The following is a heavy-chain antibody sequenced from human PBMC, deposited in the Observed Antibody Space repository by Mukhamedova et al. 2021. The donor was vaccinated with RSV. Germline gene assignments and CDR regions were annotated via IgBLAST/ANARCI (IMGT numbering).Heavy chain of an antibody. Sequence: VRQAPGQRLEWMGWINAGNGNTKYSQKFQGRVTITRDTSASTAYMELSSLRSEDTAVYYCARDARGSGWYENFDYWGPGTLGTGS. CDR3: ARDARGSGWYENFDY. V-gene: IGHV1-3*01. CDR2: INAGNGNT. D-gene: IGHD6-19*01. J-gene: IGHJ4*02.